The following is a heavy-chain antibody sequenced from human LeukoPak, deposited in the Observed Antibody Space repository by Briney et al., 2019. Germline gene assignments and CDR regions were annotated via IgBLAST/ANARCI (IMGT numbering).Heavy chain of an antibody. D-gene: IGHD2-2*01. CDR2: MNPNSGNT. CDR3: ARAPYQLLSFDY. CDR1: GYTFTSYD. V-gene: IGHV1-8*01. J-gene: IGHJ4*02. Sequence: GASVKVSCKASGYTFTSYDINRVRQATGQGLEWMGWMNPNSGNTGYAQKFQGRVTMTRNTSISTAYMELSSLRSEDTAVYYCARAPYQLLSFDYWGQGTLVTVSS.